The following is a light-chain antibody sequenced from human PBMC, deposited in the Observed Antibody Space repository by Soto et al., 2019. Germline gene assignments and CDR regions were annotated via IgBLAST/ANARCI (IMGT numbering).Light chain of an antibody. CDR1: QVVSMK. CDR3: QQYHTWPIT. CDR2: GAS. V-gene: IGKV3-15*01. J-gene: IGKJ4*01. Sequence: DIVMTQSPATLSVAPGERVTFSCRASQVVSMKLACYQHKPGQAPRLLISGASTGATGIPARFSGSGSGTEFTLTISSLQSEDCAIYYCQQYHTWPITFGGGTKVDIK.